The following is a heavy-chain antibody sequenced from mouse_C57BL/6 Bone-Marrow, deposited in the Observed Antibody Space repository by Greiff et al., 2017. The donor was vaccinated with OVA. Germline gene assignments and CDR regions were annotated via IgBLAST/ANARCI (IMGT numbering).Heavy chain of an antibody. CDR1: GFNIKDDY. V-gene: IGHV14-4*01. D-gene: IGHD6-5*01. J-gene: IGHJ2*01. CDR2: IDPENGDT. Sequence: EVQGVESGAELVRPGASVKLSCTASGFNIKDDYMHWVKQRPEQGLEWIGWIDPENGDTEYASKFQGKATITADTSSNTAYLQLSSLTSEDTAVYYCTSYCNFDYWGQGTTLTVSS. CDR3: TSYCNFDY.